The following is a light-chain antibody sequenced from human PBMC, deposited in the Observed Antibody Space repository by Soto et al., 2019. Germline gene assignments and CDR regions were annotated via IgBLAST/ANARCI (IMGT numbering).Light chain of an antibody. CDR3: QQVKGFPLT. V-gene: IGKV1-5*03. Sequence: DIQMTQSPSTLSASVGDRVTITCRASQSISSWLAWYQQKPGKAPKLLIYKASSLESGVPSRFSGSDSGTDFTLTITNLQPEDSAVYYCQQVKGFPLTFGGGTKVDI. CDR1: QSISSW. CDR2: KAS. J-gene: IGKJ4*01.